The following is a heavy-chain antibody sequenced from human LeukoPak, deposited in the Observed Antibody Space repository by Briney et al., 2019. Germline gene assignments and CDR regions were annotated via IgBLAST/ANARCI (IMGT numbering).Heavy chain of an antibody. D-gene: IGHD3-10*01. CDR1: GGSISGNY. CDR2: IYTSGST. Sequence: PSETLSLTCTVSGGSISGNYWTWIRQTPGKGLEWIGYIYTSGSTECNPSLKSRVTTSVDTSKSQFSLKLSSVTAADTAVYYCARHRFVGSYTAFHVWGQGTMVTVSS. J-gene: IGHJ3*01. CDR3: ARHRFVGSYTAFHV. V-gene: IGHV4-4*09.